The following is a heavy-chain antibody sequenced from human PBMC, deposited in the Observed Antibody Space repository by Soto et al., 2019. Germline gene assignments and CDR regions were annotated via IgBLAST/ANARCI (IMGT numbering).Heavy chain of an antibody. V-gene: IGHV1-3*01. CDR3: ARDIQSVGPRANDAFDV. J-gene: IGHJ3*01. D-gene: IGHD5-18*01. Sequence: QVQLCGSGGELKRPGASVNISCTASGFTFSDNLINWVRQVPGQGLEWMGWLNPDTGNTRYSETFQGRVTISRHPSASIAYLELSGLENEDTALYFCARDIQSVGPRANDAFDVWGQGTMITVSS. CDR1: GFTFSDNL. CDR2: LNPDTGNT.